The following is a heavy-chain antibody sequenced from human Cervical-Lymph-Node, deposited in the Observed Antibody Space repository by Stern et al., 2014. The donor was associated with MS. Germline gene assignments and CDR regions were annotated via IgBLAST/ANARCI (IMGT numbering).Heavy chain of an antibody. V-gene: IGHV3-30-3*01. Sequence: DQLVESGGGVVQPGRSLSLSCVASGFTFSTYAMHCVRQAPGKGLEWVAFVSYDGTQRNSTDSVKARFTISRDNSKNTLYLHMNSLRDEDTAVYFCARGGRGVGLEYWGQGALVTVSS. CDR3: ARGGRGVGLEY. J-gene: IGHJ4*02. CDR1: GFTFSTYA. CDR2: VSYDGTQR. D-gene: IGHD3-10*01.